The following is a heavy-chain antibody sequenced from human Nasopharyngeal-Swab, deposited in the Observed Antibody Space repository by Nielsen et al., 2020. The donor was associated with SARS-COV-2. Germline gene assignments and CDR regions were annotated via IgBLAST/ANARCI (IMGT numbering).Heavy chain of an antibody. CDR3: ARERWRDHDFDA. V-gene: IGHV3-48*03. D-gene: IGHD1-14*01. CDR1: GFTLSSYD. Sequence: GESLKISCAASGFTLSSYDMNWVRQAPGKGLEWISYISSTGSTIYNADSVKGRFTVSRENAKNSMFLQMISLRAEDTAVYYCARERWRDHDFDAWGQGTLVIVSS. CDR2: ISSTGSTI. J-gene: IGHJ4*02.